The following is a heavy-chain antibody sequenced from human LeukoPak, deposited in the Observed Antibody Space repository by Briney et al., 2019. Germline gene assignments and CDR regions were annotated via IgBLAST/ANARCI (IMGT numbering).Heavy chain of an antibody. V-gene: IGHV3-7*03. CDR3: ARGSSGSYYTIYFDY. J-gene: IGHJ4*02. CDR1: GFTFSSYW. D-gene: IGHD3-10*01. CDR2: IKQDGSEK. Sequence: PWGSLRLSCAASGFTFSSYWMSWVRQAPGKGLEWVANIKQDGSEKYYVDSVKGRFTISRDNAKNSLYLQMNSLRAEDTAVYYCARGSSGSYYTIYFDYWGQGTLVTVSS.